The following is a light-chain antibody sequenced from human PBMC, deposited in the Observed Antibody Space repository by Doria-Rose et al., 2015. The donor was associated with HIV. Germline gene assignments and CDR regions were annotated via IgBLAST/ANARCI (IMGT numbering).Light chain of an antibody. V-gene: IGKV1-39*01. CDR1: QTISSY. CDR2: AAS. J-gene: IGKJ1*01. Sequence: DIRMTQSPSSLSASVGDRVTITCRASQTISSYLNWYQQKPGKAPKLLIYAASSLQSGVPSRFSGSGSGIDFTLTISSLQPEDFATYYCQQSYSTPQTFGRGTKVEIK. CDR3: QQSYSTPQT.